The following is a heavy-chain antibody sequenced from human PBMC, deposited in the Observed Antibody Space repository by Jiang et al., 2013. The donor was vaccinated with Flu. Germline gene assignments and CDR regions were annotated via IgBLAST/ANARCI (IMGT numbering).Heavy chain of an antibody. D-gene: IGHD3-9*01. CDR1: GGSISTYH. J-gene: IGHJ2*01. CDR3: ARESSQTGYPSYYFDL. CDR2: IYYSGSI. V-gene: IGHV4-59*01. Sequence: LLKPSETLSLTCTVSGGSISTYHWSWIRQPPGKGLEWIGYIYYSGSINYNPSLRSRVTMSVDTSKNQFSLKLTSVTAADTAFYYCARESSQTGYPSYYFDLWAVAPWSLSPQ.